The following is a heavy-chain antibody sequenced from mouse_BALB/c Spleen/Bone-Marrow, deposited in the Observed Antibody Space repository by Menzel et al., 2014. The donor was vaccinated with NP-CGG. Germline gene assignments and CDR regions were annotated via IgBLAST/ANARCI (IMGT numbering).Heavy chain of an antibody. Sequence: VQLQQPGPELVKPGASMRISCKASGYSFTGYTMNWVKQSHGKNLEWIGLINPCNGGTSYNQKFKGKATLTVDKSSSTAYMELLSLTSEDSAVYYCARWDYYGYAMDYWGQGTSVTVSS. CDR3: ARWDYYGYAMDY. CDR2: INPCNGGT. CDR1: GYSFTGYT. J-gene: IGHJ4*01. V-gene: IGHV1-18*01. D-gene: IGHD1-1*01.